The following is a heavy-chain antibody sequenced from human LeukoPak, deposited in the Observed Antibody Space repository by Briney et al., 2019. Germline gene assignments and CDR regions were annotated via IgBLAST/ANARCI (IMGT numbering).Heavy chain of an antibody. CDR1: GYTFSGYY. CDR3: ATGDYFDF. Sequence: ASVKVSCKASGYTFSGYYVHWVRQAPGQGLEWMGRINPNGDVTNYAQNFQGWVTLTRDTSISTAYMELSRLRSDDTVVYYCATGDYFDFWGQGTLVTVSS. V-gene: IGHV1-2*05. J-gene: IGHJ4*02. CDR2: INPNGDVT.